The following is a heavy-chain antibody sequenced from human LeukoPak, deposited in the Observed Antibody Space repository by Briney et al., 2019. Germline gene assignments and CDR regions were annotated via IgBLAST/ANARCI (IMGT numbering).Heavy chain of an antibody. D-gene: IGHD3-22*01. CDR2: VSHDGRNK. CDR3: ARVNWDYDDSSSYYGDAFDI. Sequence: GGSLRLSCAASGFNFSTYAMHWVRQAPGKGLEWAAVVSHDGRNKYYSDSVRGRFTISRDNSKNALSLQLNSLRAEDTAVYYCARVNWDYDDSSSYYGDAFDIWGQGTMVTVSS. J-gene: IGHJ3*02. V-gene: IGHV3-30*03. CDR1: GFNFSTYA.